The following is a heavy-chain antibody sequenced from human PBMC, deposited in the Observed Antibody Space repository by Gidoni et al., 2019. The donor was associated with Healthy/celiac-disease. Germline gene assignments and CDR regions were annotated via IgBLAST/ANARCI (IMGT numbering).Heavy chain of an antibody. CDR1: GYTFTSYY. J-gene: IGHJ5*02. Sequence: QVQLVQSGAEVKKPGASVKVSCKASGYTFTSYYMHWVRQAPGKGLEWMGIINPSGGSTSYEQKFQGRGTMTRDTSTSTVYMELSSLRSEDTAVYYCARGVGATNNWFDPWGQGTLVTVSS. CDR2: INPSGGST. D-gene: IGHD1-26*01. V-gene: IGHV1-46*01. CDR3: ARGVGATNNWFDP.